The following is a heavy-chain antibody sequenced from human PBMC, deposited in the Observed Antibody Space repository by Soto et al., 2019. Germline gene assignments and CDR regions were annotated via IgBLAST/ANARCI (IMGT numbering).Heavy chain of an antibody. CDR1: GFTFSSYA. V-gene: IGHV3-30-3*01. D-gene: IGHD2-15*01. CDR2: ISYDGSNK. Sequence: QVQLVESGGGVVQPGRSLRLSCAASGFTFSSYAMHWVRQAPGKGLERVAVISYDGSNKYYADSVKGRFTISRDNSKNTLYLQMNSLRAEDTAVYYCARERVSGYCSGGSCYGDKDYWGQGTLVTVAS. J-gene: IGHJ4*02. CDR3: ARERVSGYCSGGSCYGDKDY.